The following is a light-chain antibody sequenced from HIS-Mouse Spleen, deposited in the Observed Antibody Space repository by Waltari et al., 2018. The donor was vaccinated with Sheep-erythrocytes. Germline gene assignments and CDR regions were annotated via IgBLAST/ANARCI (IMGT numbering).Light chain of an antibody. J-gene: IGLJ3*02. CDR2: EGS. CDR3: CSYAGSSTWV. CDR1: SSAVGSDHL. Sequence: QSALTQPASVSGSPGQSITISCTGTSSAVGSDHLVSWNQQHPGKAPKLMIYEGSKRPSGVSNRFSGSKSGNTASLTISGLQAEDEADYYCCSYAGSSTWVFGGGTKLTVL. V-gene: IGLV2-23*01.